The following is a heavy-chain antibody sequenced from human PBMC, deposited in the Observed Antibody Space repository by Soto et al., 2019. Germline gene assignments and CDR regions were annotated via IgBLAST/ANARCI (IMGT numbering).Heavy chain of an antibody. CDR1: GGSLSSSSW. CDR2: IYYSGST. Sequence: SETLSLTCAVSGGSLSSSSWWSWVRQPPGKALEWLGEIYYSGSTKYNPSLNSRVTISADQSKNDFSLRLSSVTAADTAVYYCVKHGGDPYYHDFWGQGMLVTVSS. CDR3: VKHGGDPYYHDF. V-gene: IGHV4-4*02. D-gene: IGHD2-21*02. J-gene: IGHJ4*02.